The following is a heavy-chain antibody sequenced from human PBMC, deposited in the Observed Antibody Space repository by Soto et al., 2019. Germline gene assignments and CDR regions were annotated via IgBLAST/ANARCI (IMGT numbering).Heavy chain of an antibody. CDR2: IYSGGST. Sequence: EVQLVETGGGLIQPGGSLRLSCAASGFTVSSNYMSWVRQAPGKGLEWVSVIYSGGSTYYADSVKGRFTISRDNSKNTLYLQMNSLRAEDTAVYYCARADSSGYGEAFDIWGQGTMVTVSS. D-gene: IGHD3-22*01. V-gene: IGHV3-53*02. CDR1: GFTVSSNY. J-gene: IGHJ3*02. CDR3: ARADSSGYGEAFDI.